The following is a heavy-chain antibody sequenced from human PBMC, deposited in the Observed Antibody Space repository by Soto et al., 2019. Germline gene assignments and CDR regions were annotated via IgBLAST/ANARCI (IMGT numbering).Heavy chain of an antibody. CDR3: ARVPLLWGDV. D-gene: IGHD3-10*01. Sequence: QVQLVQSGAEVKKPGASVKVSCKASGYTFTNYAIHWVRQAPGQRLEWMGWINAGNGNTKYSQKFQGRVTITRNTSASTAYMELSRLRSADTAVYYCARVPLLWGDVWGQGTTVTVSS. CDR1: GYTFTNYA. V-gene: IGHV1-3*01. CDR2: INAGNGNT. J-gene: IGHJ6*02.